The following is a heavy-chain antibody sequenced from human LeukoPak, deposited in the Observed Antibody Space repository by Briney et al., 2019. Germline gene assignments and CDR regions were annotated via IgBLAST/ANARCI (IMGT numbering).Heavy chain of an antibody. Sequence: ASVKVSCKASGYTFTGYYLHWVRQAPGQGLEWMGWIHPKSGDTKYAQKFLGRVTLTRDTSTTIVYMELKWLTSDDTAVYYCSRGSGISYGGIDYWGQGTLVTVST. V-gene: IGHV1-2*02. J-gene: IGHJ4*02. CDR3: SRGSGISYGGIDY. CDR1: GYTFTGYY. D-gene: IGHD5-18*01. CDR2: IHPKSGDT.